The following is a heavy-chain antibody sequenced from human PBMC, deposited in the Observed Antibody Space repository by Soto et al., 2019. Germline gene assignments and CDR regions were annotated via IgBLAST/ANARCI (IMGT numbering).Heavy chain of an antibody. CDR3: ARDSRGHTCGYSPHFGY. CDR1: GYTFTGYY. CDR2: INPNSGGT. D-gene: IGHD2-21*01. J-gene: IGHJ4*02. Sequence: QVQLVQSGADVKKPGASVKVSCKASGYTFTGYYMHWVRQAPGQGLEWMGWINPNSGGTDYAQKFHGRVTMTRDTSISTAYMELSRLTSDDAAVYYCARDSRGHTCGYSPHFGYWGQGALVTVSS. V-gene: IGHV1-2*02.